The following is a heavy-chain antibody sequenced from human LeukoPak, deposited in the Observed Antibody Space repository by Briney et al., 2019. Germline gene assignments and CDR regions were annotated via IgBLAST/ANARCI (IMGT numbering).Heavy chain of an antibody. V-gene: IGHV3-15*01. Sequence: GGSLRLSCAASGFTFSNAWMSWVRQAPGKGLEWVGRIKSKTDGGTTDYAAPVKGRFTISRDDSKNTLYLQMNSLKTEDTAVYYCTTGPYYDSSNTLDYWGQGTLVTVSS. CDR2: IKSKTDGGTT. D-gene: IGHD3-22*01. CDR1: GFTFSNAW. J-gene: IGHJ4*02. CDR3: TTGPYYDSSNTLDY.